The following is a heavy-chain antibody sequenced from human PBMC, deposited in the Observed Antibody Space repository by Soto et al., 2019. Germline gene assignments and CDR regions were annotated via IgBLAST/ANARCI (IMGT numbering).Heavy chain of an antibody. CDR2: MNPNSGNT. J-gene: IGHJ5*02. CDR1: GYTFTSYD. D-gene: IGHD2-8*01. Sequence: ASVKVSCKASGYTFTSYDINWVRQATGQGLEWMGWMNPNSGNTGYAQKFQGRVTMTRNTSISTAYMELSSLRSEDTAVYYCARCVIAVRGMLHPWGQGTLVTVSS. V-gene: IGHV1-8*01. CDR3: ARCVIAVRGMLHP.